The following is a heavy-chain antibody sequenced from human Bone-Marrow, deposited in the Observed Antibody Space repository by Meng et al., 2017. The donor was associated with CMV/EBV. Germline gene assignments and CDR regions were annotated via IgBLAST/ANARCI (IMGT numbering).Heavy chain of an antibody. CDR1: GGSISSYY. V-gene: IGHV4-59*01. CDR3: ARFDYALY. CDR2: IYYSGST. Sequence: SETLSLTCTVSGGSISSYYWSWIRQPPGKGLEWIGSIYYSGSTYYNPSLKSRVTISVDTSKNQFSLKLSSVTAADTAVYYCARFDYALYWGQGTLVTVSS. D-gene: IGHD4-17*01. J-gene: IGHJ4*02.